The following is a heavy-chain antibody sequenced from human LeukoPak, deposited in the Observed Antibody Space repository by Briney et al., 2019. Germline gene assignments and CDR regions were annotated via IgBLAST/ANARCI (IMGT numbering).Heavy chain of an antibody. V-gene: IGHV1-2*02. CDR3: ARTLEMATTTYDY. D-gene: IGHD5-24*01. J-gene: IGHJ4*02. CDR1: GYTFTGYY. CDR2: INPNSGGT. Sequence: ASVKVSCKAFGYTFTGYYMHWVRQAPGQGLEWMGWINPNSGGTNYAQKFQGRVTMTRDTSISTAYMELSRLRSDDTAVYYCARTLEMATTTYDYWGQGTLVTVSS.